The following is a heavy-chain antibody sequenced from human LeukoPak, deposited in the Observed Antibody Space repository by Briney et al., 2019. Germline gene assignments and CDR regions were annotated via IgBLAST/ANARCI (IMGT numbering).Heavy chain of an antibody. Sequence: GGSLRLSCAASGFTFSSYGMHWVRQAPGKGLEWVAVIWYDGSNKYYADSVKGRFTISRDNSKNTLYLQMNSLRAEDTAVYYCARATTYCSSTSCYEHQFDYWGQGTLVTVSS. D-gene: IGHD2-2*01. CDR3: ARATTYCSSTSCYEHQFDY. V-gene: IGHV3-33*01. CDR1: GFTFSSYG. J-gene: IGHJ4*02. CDR2: IWYDGSNK.